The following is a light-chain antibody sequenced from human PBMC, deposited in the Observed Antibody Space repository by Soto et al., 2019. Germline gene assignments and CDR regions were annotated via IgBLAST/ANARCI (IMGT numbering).Light chain of an antibody. J-gene: IGLJ1*01. CDR2: EVS. Sequence: QSALTQPASVSGSPGQSITISCTGTSSDVGDYNYVSWYQQHPGKAPKLMIYEVSNRPSGVSNRFSGSKSGNTASLIISGLQAEDEADYYCSSYTRSSTLYVFGTGTKLTVL. V-gene: IGLV2-14*01. CDR1: SSDVGDYNY. CDR3: SSYTRSSTLYV.